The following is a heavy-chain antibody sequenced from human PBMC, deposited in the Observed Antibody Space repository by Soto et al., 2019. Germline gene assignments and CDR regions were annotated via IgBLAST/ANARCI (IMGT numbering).Heavy chain of an antibody. J-gene: IGHJ4*02. CDR1: GFTFNNYA. D-gene: IGHD1-26*01. CDR2: INGGGVTA. V-gene: IGHV3-23*01. CDR3: AKASGGSYPGSRVFDF. Sequence: GGSLRLSCAASGFTFNNYAMSWVRQAPGEGLEWVSVINGGGVTAVHADFVKGRFTISRDNPRNTLYLQMNSLRVEDTAIYYCAKASGGSYPGSRVFDFWGQGTRVTVSS.